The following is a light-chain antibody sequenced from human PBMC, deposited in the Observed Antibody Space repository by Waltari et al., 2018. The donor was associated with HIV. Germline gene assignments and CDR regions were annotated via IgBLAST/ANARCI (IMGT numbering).Light chain of an antibody. CDR3: CSYAGSYTYV. CDR1: STDVGGYNY. Sequence: QAALPQPPSVSGSPGQPVTIACTGTSTDVGGYNYVSWYQQTPGKAPKLMIYDVSKRPSGVPDRFSCSKSGNTASLTISGLQAEDEADYYCCSYAGSYTYVFGTGTKVTVL. J-gene: IGLJ1*01. V-gene: IGLV2-11*01. CDR2: DVS.